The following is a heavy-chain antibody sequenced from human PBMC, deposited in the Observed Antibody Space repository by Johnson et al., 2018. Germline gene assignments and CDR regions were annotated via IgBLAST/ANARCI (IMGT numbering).Heavy chain of an antibody. CDR2: TSYAGSKK. J-gene: IGHJ3*02. CDR1: GFTFSSYA. Sequence: QVQLVQSGGGVVQPGRSLRLSCAASGFTFSSYAMHWVRQAPGKGLEWVSLTSYAGSKKYYADPVKGRLTISRDNSKNTVFLQMNGLSAEDTAGYYCARGSMGSGLGGAGTLDIWGKRTMVTVAS. D-gene: IGHD6-19*01. CDR3: ARGSMGSGLGGAGTLDI. V-gene: IGHV3-30-3*01.